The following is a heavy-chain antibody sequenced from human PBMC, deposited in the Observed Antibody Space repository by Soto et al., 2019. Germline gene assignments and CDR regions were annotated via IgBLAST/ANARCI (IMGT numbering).Heavy chain of an antibody. D-gene: IGHD3-3*01. J-gene: IGHJ6*02. Sequence: PGGSLRLSCAASGFTFSSYAMSWVRQAPGKGLEWVSAISGSGGSTYYADSVKGRFTISRDNSKNTLYLQMNSLRAEDTAVYYCAFSLSPQIDYYYYGMDVWGQGTTVTVSS. CDR1: GFTFSSYA. CDR3: AFSLSPQIDYYYYGMDV. CDR2: ISGSGGST. V-gene: IGHV3-23*01.